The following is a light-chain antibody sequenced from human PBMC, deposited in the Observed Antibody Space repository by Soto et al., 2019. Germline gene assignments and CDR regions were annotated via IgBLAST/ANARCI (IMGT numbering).Light chain of an antibody. CDR2: EVS. CDR3: AAHAGSNAV. CDR1: SSDVGANNF. J-gene: IGLJ1*01. Sequence: QYALTQPPSASGSPGQSVTIPCTGTSSDVGANNFVSWYQQHPGKAPKLVIYEVSKRPSGIPDRFYGSKSGNTASLTVSWLQGEDEADSYCAAHAGSNAVFGTGTKLTVL. V-gene: IGLV2-8*01.